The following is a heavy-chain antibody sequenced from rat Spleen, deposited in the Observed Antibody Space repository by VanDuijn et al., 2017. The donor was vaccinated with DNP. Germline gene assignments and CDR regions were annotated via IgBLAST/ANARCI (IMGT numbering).Heavy chain of an antibody. V-gene: IGHV5S13*01. J-gene: IGHJ2*01. CDR1: GFTFSNYG. Sequence: EVQLVESGGGLVQPGRSLKLSCAASGFTFSNYGMAWVRQAPPKGLEWVASISSNGGHTYYPDYVKGRFTISRDNAKNTLYLQMNSLRSEDTATYYCARGGRSYFDYWGQGVMVTVSS. CDR2: ISSNGGHT. D-gene: IGHD1-11*01. CDR3: ARGGRSYFDY.